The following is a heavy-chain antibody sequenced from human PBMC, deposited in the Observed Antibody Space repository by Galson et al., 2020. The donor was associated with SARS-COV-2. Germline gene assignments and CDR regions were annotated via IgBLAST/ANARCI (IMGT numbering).Heavy chain of an antibody. D-gene: IGHD2-2*01. CDR3: ARGGGSWPAATDWFDP. V-gene: IGHV4-31*01. CDR1: GGSISSGGYY. Sequence: SETLSLTCTVSGGSISSGGYYWSWIRQHPGKGLEWIGYIYYSGSTYYNPSLKSLVTISVDTSKNQFSLKLSSVTAADTAVYYCARGGGSWPAATDWFDPWGQGTLVTVSS. CDR2: IYYSGST. J-gene: IGHJ5*02.